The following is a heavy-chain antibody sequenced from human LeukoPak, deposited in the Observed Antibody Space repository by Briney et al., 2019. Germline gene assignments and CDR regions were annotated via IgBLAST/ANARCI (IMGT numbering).Heavy chain of an antibody. D-gene: IGHD5-24*01. CDR3: ARHNSMATINVFTY. J-gene: IGHJ4*02. Sequence: KHGESLKISCKGSGYSFTNYWIGWVRQMPGKGLEWMGIIYPGDSDTRYSPSFQGQVTISADKSTSTAYLQWSSLKASDTAMYYCARHNSMATINVFTYWGQGTLVTVSS. CDR1: GYSFTNYW. CDR2: IYPGDSDT. V-gene: IGHV5-51*01.